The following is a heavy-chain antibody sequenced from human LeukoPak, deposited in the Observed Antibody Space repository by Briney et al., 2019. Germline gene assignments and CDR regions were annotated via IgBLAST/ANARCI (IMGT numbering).Heavy chain of an antibody. V-gene: IGHV4-59*01. J-gene: IGHJ4*02. D-gene: IGHD6-6*01. CDR3: ARGQYSSSY. CDR1: GGSISNYY. CDR2: IYYSGNT. Sequence: SETLSLTCTVSGGSISNYYWGWIRQPPGKGLEWIGYIYYSGNTNYNPSLESRVTISVDTSKNQFSLRLSSVTAADTAIYYCARGQYSSSYWGQGTLVTVSS.